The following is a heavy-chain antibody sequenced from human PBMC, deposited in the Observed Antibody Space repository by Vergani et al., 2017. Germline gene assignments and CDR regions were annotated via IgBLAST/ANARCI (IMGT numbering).Heavy chain of an antibody. CDR1: GFTFRSYS. CDR3: AKDGYSSGWLRPFDY. CDR2: ISGSGGST. D-gene: IGHD6-19*01. V-gene: IGHV3-23*01. J-gene: IGHJ4*02. Sequence: EVQLLESGGGLVQPGGSLRLSCAASGFTFRSYSMSWVRQAPGKGLEWVSAISGSGGSTYYADSVKGRFTISRDNSKNTLYLQMNSLRAEDTAVYYCAKDGYSSGWLRPFDYWGQGTLVTVSS.